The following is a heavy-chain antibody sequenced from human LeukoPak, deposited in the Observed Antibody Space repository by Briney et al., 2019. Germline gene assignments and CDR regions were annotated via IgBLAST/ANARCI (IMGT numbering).Heavy chain of an antibody. J-gene: IGHJ4*02. V-gene: IGHV3-66*01. CDR3: ARDEGTSGSSNFDY. CDR2: IYSGGST. CDR1: GFTFSSNY. Sequence: GGSLRLSCAASGFTFSSNYMSWVRQAPGKGLEWVSVIYSGGSTYYADSVKGRFTISRDNSKNTLYLQMNSLRAEDTAVYYCARDEGTSGSSNFDYWGQGTLVTVSS. D-gene: IGHD1-26*01.